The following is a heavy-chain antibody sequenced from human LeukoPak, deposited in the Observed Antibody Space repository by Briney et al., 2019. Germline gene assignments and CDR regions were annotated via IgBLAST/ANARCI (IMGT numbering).Heavy chain of an antibody. CDR2: ISYDGSNK. CDR1: GFTLSSYA. J-gene: IGHJ3*02. D-gene: IGHD3-22*01. V-gene: IGHV3-30*18. Sequence: PGGSLRLSCAASGFTLSSYAMHWVRQAPGKGLEWVAVISYDGSNKYYADSVKGRFTISRDNSKDTLYLQMNSLRAEDTAVYYCAKFSTYYYDSSGYTNDAFDIWGQGTMVTVSS. CDR3: AKFSTYYYDSSGYTNDAFDI.